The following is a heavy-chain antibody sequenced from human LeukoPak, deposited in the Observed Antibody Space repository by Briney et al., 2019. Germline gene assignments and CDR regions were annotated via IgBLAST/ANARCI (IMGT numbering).Heavy chain of an antibody. J-gene: IGHJ4*02. D-gene: IGHD7-27*01. CDR1: RFTFGSYW. CDR3: TRDPGWGRLDY. CDR2: INLDGKKT. V-gene: IGHV3-7*03. Sequence: GGSLRLSCAASRFTFGSYWMTWVRQSPGKGLESVAMINLDGKKTYYVDSVKGRFTISRDNAKNSLFLQMNGLRVDDTAIYYCTRDPGWGRLDYWGQGALVTVSS.